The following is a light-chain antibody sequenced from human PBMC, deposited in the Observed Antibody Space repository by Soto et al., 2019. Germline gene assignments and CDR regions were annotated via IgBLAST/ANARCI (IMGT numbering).Light chain of an antibody. V-gene: IGLV2-14*01. CDR3: SSYTSSNTLV. CDR1: SSDDGAYNY. J-gene: IGLJ2*01. Sequence: QSARTQPASVSGSPGQSITISCNGTSSDDGAYNYVSWYQQHPGKAPKLMIFEVSDRPSGVSNRFSGSKSGNTASLTISGLQAEDEADYYCSSYTSSNTLVFGGGTKLTVL. CDR2: EVS.